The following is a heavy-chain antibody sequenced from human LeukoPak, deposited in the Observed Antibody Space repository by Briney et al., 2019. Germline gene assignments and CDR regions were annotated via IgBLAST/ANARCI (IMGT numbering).Heavy chain of an antibody. CDR1: GFTFSSYW. J-gene: IGHJ4*02. CDR2: ISSSSSYI. CDR3: ARDGETYGWNYGFDH. D-gene: IGHD1-7*01. V-gene: IGHV3-21*01. Sequence: GGSLRLSCAASGFTFSSYWMHWVRQAPGKGLEWVSFISSSSSYIYYADSVKGRFTVSRDNAKSSLYLQMNSLRAEDTAVYYCARDGETYGWNYGFDHWGQGTLVTVSS.